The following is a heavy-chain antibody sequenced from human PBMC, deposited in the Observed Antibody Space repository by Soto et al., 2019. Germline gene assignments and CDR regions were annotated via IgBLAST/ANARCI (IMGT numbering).Heavy chain of an antibody. Sequence: QVQLVQSGAEVKKPGASVKVSCKASGYTFTSYYMHWVRQAPGQGLEWMGIIKRSGGSTSDAQKFQVRVTMTRDTTTSTVYMELSSLSSEDTAVYYCARTITIFGVVIPTFDYWCQGTMVTVSS. D-gene: IGHD3-3*01. V-gene: IGHV1-46*01. CDR1: GYTFTSYY. J-gene: IGHJ4*02. CDR2: IKRSGGST. CDR3: ARTITIFGVVIPTFDY.